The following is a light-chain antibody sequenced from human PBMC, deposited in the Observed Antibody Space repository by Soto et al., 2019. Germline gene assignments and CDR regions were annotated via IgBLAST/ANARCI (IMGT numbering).Light chain of an antibody. V-gene: IGKV1-39*01. Sequence: DIQMTQSPSSLAASVGDRVTITCRARQRISSYLKWYQQKPGKAPKLRIYAASSLQSGVPSRFSGSGSGTDFTLTIRRLQPEDFATYYCRQRYSTPLTVGGGTKVEIK. CDR1: QRISSY. CDR3: RQRYSTPLT. CDR2: AAS. J-gene: IGKJ4*01.